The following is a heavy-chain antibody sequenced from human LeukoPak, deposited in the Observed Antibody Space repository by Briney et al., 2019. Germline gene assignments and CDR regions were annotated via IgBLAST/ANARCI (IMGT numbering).Heavy chain of an antibody. CDR3: ARPQGSGNDPDY. CDR1: GGSISSSRSY. D-gene: IGHD1-1*01. J-gene: IGHJ4*02. CDR2: IYYSGST. Sequence: SETLSLTCTVSGGSISSSRSYWGWIRQPPGKGLEWIGSIYYSGSTYYNPSLKSRVTISVDTSKNQFSLKLSSVTAADTAVYYCARPQGSGNDPDYWGQGTLVTVSS. V-gene: IGHV4-39*01.